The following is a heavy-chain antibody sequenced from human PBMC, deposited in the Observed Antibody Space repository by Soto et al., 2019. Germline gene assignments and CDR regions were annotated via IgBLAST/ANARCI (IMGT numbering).Heavy chain of an antibody. CDR1: GFTFSSYS. D-gene: IGHD5-18*01. J-gene: IGHJ6*02. CDR3: ARSGSEGTAMVRTRYYYGMDV. Sequence: PGGSLRLSCAASGFTFSSYSMNWVRQAPGKGLEWVSSISSSSSYIYYADSVKGRFTISRDNAKNSLYLQMNSLRAEDTAVYYCARSGSEGTAMVRTRYYYGMDVWGQGTTVTVSS. V-gene: IGHV3-21*01. CDR2: ISSSSSYI.